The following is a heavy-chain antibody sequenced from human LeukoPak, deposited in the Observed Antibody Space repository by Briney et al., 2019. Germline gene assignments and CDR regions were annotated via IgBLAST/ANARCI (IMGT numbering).Heavy chain of an antibody. CDR3: AKDKYNFWSGSNYYYMDV. V-gene: IGHV3-21*04. Sequence: GESLRLSCAASGFTFSDYRMNWVRQALGKGLEWVSSISGTSTNIYYADSVKGRFTVSRDNSKNALYLQMNSLRAEDTAVYYCAKDKYNFWSGSNYYYMDVWGKGTTVTVSS. D-gene: IGHD3-3*01. CDR1: GFTFSDYR. J-gene: IGHJ6*03. CDR2: ISGTSTNI.